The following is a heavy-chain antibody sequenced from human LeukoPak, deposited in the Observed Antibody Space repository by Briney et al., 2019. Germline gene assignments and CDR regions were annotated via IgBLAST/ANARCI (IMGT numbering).Heavy chain of an antibody. CDR2: IYYRGST. CDR3: ARGITIFGVVPSHFDY. V-gene: IGHV4-59*01. D-gene: IGHD3-3*01. CDR1: GGSISSYY. J-gene: IGHJ4*02. Sequence: SETLSLTCTVSGGSISSYYWSWIRQPPGKGLEWIGYIYYRGSTNYNPSLKSRVTISVDTSKNQFSLKLSSVTAADTAVYYCARGITIFGVVPSHFDYWGQGTLVTVSS.